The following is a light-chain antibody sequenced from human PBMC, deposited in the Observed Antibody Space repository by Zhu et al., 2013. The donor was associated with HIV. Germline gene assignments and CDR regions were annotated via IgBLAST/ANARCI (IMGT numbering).Light chain of an antibody. J-gene: IGKJ1*01. V-gene: IGKV3-15*01. Sequence: EIVMTQSPATLSVSPGERATLSCRASKSVSSNLAWYQQKPGQAPRLLIYGASARATGIPARFSGSWSGTEFTLTISSLQSEDFAVYYCQQYNNWPPWTFGQGTKVESK. CDR2: GAS. CDR3: QQYNNWPPWT. CDR1: KSVSSN.